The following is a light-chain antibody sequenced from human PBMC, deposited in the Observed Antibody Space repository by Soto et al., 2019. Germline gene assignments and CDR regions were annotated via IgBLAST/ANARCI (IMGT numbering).Light chain of an antibody. CDR3: QQYGTSPRT. Sequence: EIVLTQSPGTLSLSPGERATLSCRASQSVRSSYLAWYQQKLGQAPRLLIYGVSNRATGIPDRFSGSGSGTDFTLTISGLESEDFAVYYCQQYGTSPRTFGKGPKVEIK. J-gene: IGKJ1*01. V-gene: IGKV3-20*01. CDR2: GVS. CDR1: QSVRSSY.